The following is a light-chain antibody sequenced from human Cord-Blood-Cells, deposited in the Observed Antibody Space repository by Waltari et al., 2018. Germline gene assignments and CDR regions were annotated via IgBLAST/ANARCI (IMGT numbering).Light chain of an antibody. J-gene: IGLJ3*02. CDR1: SLRSYY. Sequence: SSELTQDPAVSVALGQTVRITCQGDSLRSYYASWYQQKPGQAPVLVIYGKNNRPSGIPDRVSVSSSGNTASLTLTGAQAEDEADYYCNSRDSSGNHLVFGGGTKLTVL. V-gene: IGLV3-19*01. CDR3: NSRDSSGNHLV. CDR2: GKN.